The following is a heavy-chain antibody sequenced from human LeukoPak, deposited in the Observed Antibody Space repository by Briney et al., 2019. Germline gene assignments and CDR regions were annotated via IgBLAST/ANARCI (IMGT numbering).Heavy chain of an antibody. D-gene: IGHD3-10*01. Sequence: SQTLSLTCYISGGSVSSNSAAWNWIRQSPSRGLEWLGRTYYRSEWYNDYSVSVKSRITINPDTSKNQFSLQLNSVNPEDTAVYYWARCGYYGSGSFYSAQSSVFDYWGQGTMVTVSS. CDR1: GGSVSSNSAA. CDR2: TYYRSEWYN. V-gene: IGHV6-1*01. CDR3: ARCGYYGSGSFYSAQSSVFDY. J-gene: IGHJ4*02.